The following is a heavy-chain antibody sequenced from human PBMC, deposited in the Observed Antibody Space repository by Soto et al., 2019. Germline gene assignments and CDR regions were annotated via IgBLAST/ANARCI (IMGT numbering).Heavy chain of an antibody. D-gene: IGHD6-19*01. CDR3: VKEGYMRSDWYGQFDY. CDR2: ISSYGADT. J-gene: IGHJ4*02. CDR1: GFTFNSYA. Sequence: GSLRLACSASGFTFNSYAMHWVRQAPGKGLEFVSAISSYGADTYYADSVKGRFAISRDNSKNTLYLQMSSLRAEDTALYYCVKEGYMRSDWYGQFDYWGQGALVTVYS. V-gene: IGHV3-64D*06.